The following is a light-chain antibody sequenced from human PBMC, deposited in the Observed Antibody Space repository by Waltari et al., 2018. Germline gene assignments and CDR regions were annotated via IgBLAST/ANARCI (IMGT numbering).Light chain of an antibody. CDR3: QQRANWPPLT. Sequence: VLTQSPATLSLSPGERATLSCRASQSVYNFLAWYQQKPGQARRLLIYGASQRATGIPARFSGSGSGTDFTLTISSLEPEDVAVYYCQQRANWPPLTFGGGTKVEIK. CDR2: GAS. CDR1: QSVYNF. J-gene: IGKJ4*01. V-gene: IGKV3-11*01.